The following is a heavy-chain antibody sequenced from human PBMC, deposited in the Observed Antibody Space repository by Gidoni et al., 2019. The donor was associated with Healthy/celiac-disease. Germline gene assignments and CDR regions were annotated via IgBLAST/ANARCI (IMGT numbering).Heavy chain of an antibody. CDR1: VLVFSSYA. J-gene: IGHJ4*02. Sequence: LHFFASGPGRVQPGGSLRLSCASFVLVFSSYAMSWVRQAPGKGLEWVSAISSSGGSTYYADCVKGRFTISRDNAKNTLYVQMRRLRAEETGVDYCAEEGLRWAQGLGDYWGQGTLVTVSS. V-gene: IGHV3-23*01. CDR3: AEEGLRWAQGLGDY. CDR2: ISSSGGST. D-gene: IGHD4-17*01.